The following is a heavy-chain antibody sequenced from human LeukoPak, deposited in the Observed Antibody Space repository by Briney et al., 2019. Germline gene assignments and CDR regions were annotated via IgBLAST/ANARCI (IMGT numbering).Heavy chain of an antibody. CDR3: ARASRATAAFDI. Sequence: ASVKVSCKASGYTFISYGISWVRQAPGQGLEWMGWISAYNGNTNYAQKLQGRVTMTTDTSTSTAYMELRSLISDDTAVYYCARASRATAAFDIWGQGTMVTVSS. CDR2: ISAYNGNT. CDR1: GYTFISYG. J-gene: IGHJ3*02. V-gene: IGHV1-18*01. D-gene: IGHD1-26*01.